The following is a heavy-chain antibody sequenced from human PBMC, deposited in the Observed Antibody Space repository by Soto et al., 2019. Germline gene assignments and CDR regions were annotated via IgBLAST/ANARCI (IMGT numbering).Heavy chain of an antibody. CDR1: GGTFSSYA. V-gene: IGHV1-69*01. CDR3: AKVARIEMAPITHYYYYGMEV. CDR2: IIPIFGTA. D-gene: IGHD5-12*01. J-gene: IGHJ6*02. Sequence: QVQLVQSGAEVKKPGSSVKVSCKASGGTFSSYAISWVRQAPGQGLEWMGGIIPIFGTANYAQKFQGRVTITADESTSTAYMELSSLRSEDTAVYYCAKVARIEMAPITHYYYYGMEVWGQGTTVTVSS.